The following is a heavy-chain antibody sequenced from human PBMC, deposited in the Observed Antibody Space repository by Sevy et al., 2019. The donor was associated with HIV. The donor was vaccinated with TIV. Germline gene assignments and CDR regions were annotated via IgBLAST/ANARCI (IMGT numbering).Heavy chain of an antibody. CDR2: IYWDDVT. V-gene: IGHV2-5*02. J-gene: IGHJ4*02. CDR3: APNGRDSYYRGIV. CDR1: GLSLSTRGVG. D-gene: IGHD1-26*01. Sequence: SGPTLVKPTQTLTLTCTLSGLSLSTRGVGVGWIRQPPGKALEWLALIYWDDVTYYRPSLRSRLTITRDTSENQVVVLTMTNMDPVDKATYYCAPNGRDSYYRGIVWGQGALVTVSS.